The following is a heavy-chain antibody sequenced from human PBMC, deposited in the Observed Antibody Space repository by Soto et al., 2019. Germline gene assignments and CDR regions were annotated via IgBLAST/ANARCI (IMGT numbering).Heavy chain of an antibody. Sequence: GGSLRLSCAASGFTFDDYTMHWVRQAPGKGLEWVSLISWDGGSTYYADSVKGRFTISRDNSKNSLYLQMNSLRTEDTALYYCAKDLAAAGTFRRYYYYGMDVWGQGTTVTVSS. CDR1: GFTFDDYT. D-gene: IGHD6-13*01. CDR3: AKDLAAAGTFRRYYYYGMDV. V-gene: IGHV3-43*01. CDR2: ISWDGGST. J-gene: IGHJ6*02.